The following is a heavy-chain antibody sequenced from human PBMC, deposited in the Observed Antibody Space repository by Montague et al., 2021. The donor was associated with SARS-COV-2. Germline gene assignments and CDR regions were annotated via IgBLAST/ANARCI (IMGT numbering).Heavy chain of an antibody. V-gene: IGHV4-59*01. D-gene: IGHD3-22*01. CDR1: GDSISTYY. Sequence: SETLSLTCTVSGDSISTYYWSWIRQPPGKGLEWIGYIYYNGYTNYNPSLKSRVTISVDTSKNQFSLRLSSVTAADTAVYFCAGGGATYYYVTSGYVNALDTWGQGTMVTVSS. CDR3: AGGGATYYYVTSGYVNALDT. J-gene: IGHJ3*02. CDR2: IYYNGYT.